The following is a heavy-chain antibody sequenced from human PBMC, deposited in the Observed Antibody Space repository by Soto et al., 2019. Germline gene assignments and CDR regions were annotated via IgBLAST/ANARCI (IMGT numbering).Heavy chain of an antibody. V-gene: IGHV1-8*01. CDR1: GYTFTSYD. J-gene: IGHJ4*02. CDR3: ARATRSLTAVVFRATTYYFDY. Sequence: QVQLVQSGAEVKKPGASVKVSCKASGYTFTSYDIHWVRQAPGQGLEWMGWMNPNSGNTGYAQKFQGRVTMTRNTSISTPYMELSSLRSEDTNVYYFARATRSLTAVVFRATTYYFDYLGQGTLGNGFS. D-gene: IGHD5-18*01. CDR2: MNPNSGNT.